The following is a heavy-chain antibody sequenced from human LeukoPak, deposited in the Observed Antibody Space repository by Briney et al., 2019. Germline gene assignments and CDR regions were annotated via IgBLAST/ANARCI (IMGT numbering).Heavy chain of an antibody. Sequence: SGGSLRLSCAASGFTFSSYAMSWVRQAPGKGLEWVSAISGSGGSTYYADSVKGRFTISRDNSKNTLYLQMNSLIAEDTAVYYCAKYEKMMVRGAAISYWGQGTLVTVSS. CDR3: AKYEKMMVRGAAISY. J-gene: IGHJ4*02. CDR2: ISGSGGST. D-gene: IGHD3-10*01. CDR1: GFTFSSYA. V-gene: IGHV3-23*01.